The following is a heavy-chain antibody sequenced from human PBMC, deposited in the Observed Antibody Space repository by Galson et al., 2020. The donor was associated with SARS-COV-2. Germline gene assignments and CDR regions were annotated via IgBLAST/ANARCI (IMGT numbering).Heavy chain of an antibody. J-gene: IGHJ6*02. V-gene: IGHV4-59*01. CDR3: ARDPAPLYGDNYYYGMDV. CDR2: ISYSGST. Sequence: ETSETLSLTCSVSDVSMTSYYWSWIRQPPGPGLEWIGYISYSGSTNYNPSLRSRVTILVDLSKNQFSLKLSSVTAADTAVYYCARDPAPLYGDNYYYGMDVWGRGTTVTVSS. CDR1: DVSMTSYY. D-gene: IGHD4-17*01.